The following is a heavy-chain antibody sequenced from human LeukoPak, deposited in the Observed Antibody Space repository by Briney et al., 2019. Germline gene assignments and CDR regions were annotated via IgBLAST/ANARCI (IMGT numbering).Heavy chain of an antibody. J-gene: IGHJ2*01. CDR2: IKQDGSDN. V-gene: IGHV3-7*01. CDR3: ASSGYDLDWYFDL. D-gene: IGHD5-12*01. Sequence: GGSLRLSCAASGFTFSSYWMSWVRQAPGKGLEWVANIKQDGSDNHYVDSVKGRFTISRDNAKNSLYLQMNSLGAEDTAVYYCASSGYDLDWYFDLWGRGTLVTVSS. CDR1: GFTFSSYW.